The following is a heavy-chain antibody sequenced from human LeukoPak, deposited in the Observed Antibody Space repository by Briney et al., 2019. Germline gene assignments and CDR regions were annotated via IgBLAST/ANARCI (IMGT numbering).Heavy chain of an antibody. CDR3: ARVGSSSPIDY. CDR2: ISSSSSYI. J-gene: IGHJ4*02. Sequence: RSLRLSCAASGFTFSSYSMNWVRQAPGKGLEWVSSISSSSSYIYYADSVKGRFTISRDNAKNSLYLQMNSLRAEDTAVYYCARVGSSSPIDYWGQGTLVTVSS. CDR1: GFTFSSYS. D-gene: IGHD6-6*01. V-gene: IGHV3-21*01.